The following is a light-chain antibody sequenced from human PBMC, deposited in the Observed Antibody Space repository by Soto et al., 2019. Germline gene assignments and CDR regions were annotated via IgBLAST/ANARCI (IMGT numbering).Light chain of an antibody. CDR3: QQYHSFPVT. Sequence: IQMTQSPSTLSASVLDIVTITCRASQSISGWLAWYQQKPGKAPKLLIYKASSLKSGVPSRFSGSGSGTEFTLTIRSLQPDDSATYYCQQYHSFPVTFGQGTKVDIK. J-gene: IGKJ1*01. CDR1: QSISGW. V-gene: IGKV1-5*03. CDR2: KAS.